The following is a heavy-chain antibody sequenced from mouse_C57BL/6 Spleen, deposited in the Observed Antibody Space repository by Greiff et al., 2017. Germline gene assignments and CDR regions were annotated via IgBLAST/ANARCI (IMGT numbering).Heavy chain of an antibody. CDR3: ARNHYDYAWFAY. J-gene: IGHJ3*01. CDR2: IWSGGST. V-gene: IGHV2-2*01. D-gene: IGHD2-4*01. CDR1: GFSLTSYG. Sequence: VQVVESGPGLVQPSQSLSITCTVSGFSLTSYGVHWVRQSPGKGLEWLGVIWSGGSTDYNAAFISRLSISKDNSKSQVFFKMNSLQADDTAIYYCARNHYDYAWFAYWGQGTLVTVSA.